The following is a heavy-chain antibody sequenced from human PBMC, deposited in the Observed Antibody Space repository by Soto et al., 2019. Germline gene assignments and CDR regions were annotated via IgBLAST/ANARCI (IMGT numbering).Heavy chain of an antibody. V-gene: IGHV3-30*18. J-gene: IGHJ4*02. CDR3: AKDHHYYDSSGYYYFDY. CDR2: ISYDGSNK. CDR1: GFTCSSYD. Sequence: LRLSCAASGFTCSSYDMHWVRQAPGKGLEWVAVISYDGSNKYYADSVKGRFTISRDNSKNTLYLQMNSLRAEDTAVYYCAKDHHYYDSSGYYYFDYWGQGTLVTVSS. D-gene: IGHD3-22*01.